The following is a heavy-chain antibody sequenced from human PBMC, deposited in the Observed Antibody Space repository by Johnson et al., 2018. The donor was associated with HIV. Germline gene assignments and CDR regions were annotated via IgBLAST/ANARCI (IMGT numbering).Heavy chain of an antibody. V-gene: IGHV3-66*01. D-gene: IGHD6-19*01. Sequence: VQLVESGGGLVQPGGSLRLSCAASGFTVSSNYMNWVRQAPGKGLEWASVIYSGGSTFYTDSVQGRFTISRDNSNNTLYLQMNSLRAADTAVYYCARGSAGSCWYSRRPVGAFEIWGQGSMVTVSS. CDR3: ARGSAGSCWYSRRPVGAFEI. J-gene: IGHJ3*02. CDR1: GFTVSSNY. CDR2: IYSGGST.